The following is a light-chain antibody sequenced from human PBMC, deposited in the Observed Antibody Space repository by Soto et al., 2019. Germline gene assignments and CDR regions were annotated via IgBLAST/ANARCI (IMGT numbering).Light chain of an antibody. Sequence: IQLTQSPSSLSASVGDRVTITCRASQGSSSYLAWYQQKPGKAPKLLIYAASTLQSGVPSRFSGSGSGTDFTLTISSLQPEDFATYYCQQLNSYPRYTFGQGTKLEIK. V-gene: IGKV1-9*01. CDR3: QQLNSYPRYT. CDR2: AAS. J-gene: IGKJ2*01. CDR1: QGSSSY.